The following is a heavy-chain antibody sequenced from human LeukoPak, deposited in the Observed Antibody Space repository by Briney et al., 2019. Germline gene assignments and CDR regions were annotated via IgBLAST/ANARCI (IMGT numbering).Heavy chain of an antibody. V-gene: IGHV3-53*01. J-gene: IGHJ6*02. D-gene: IGHD2-15*01. Sequence: GGSLRLSCAASGFTFSSYEMNWVRQAPGKGLEWVSVIYSGGSTYYADSVKGRFTISRDNSKNTLYLQMNSLRVEDTAVYYCARANPKYCSGGGCYYYYGMELWGQGTTVTVSS. CDR2: IYSGGST. CDR3: ARANPKYCSGGGCYYYYGMEL. CDR1: GFTFSSYE.